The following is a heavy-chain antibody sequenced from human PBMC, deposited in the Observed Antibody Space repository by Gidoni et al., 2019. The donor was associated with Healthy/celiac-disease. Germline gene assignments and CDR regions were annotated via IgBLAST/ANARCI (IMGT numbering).Heavy chain of an antibody. J-gene: IGHJ6*02. CDR2: IYSGGST. V-gene: IGHV3-53*01. CDR1: AFTVSSTY. Sequence: EVHLVESGGGLIQPGGSLRLSCAASAFTVSSTYMRWVRQAPGKGLEGVSVIYSGGSTYYADSVKGRFTISRDNSKNTLDLQMNSLRAEDTAVYYCARDRCSSTSCYPYGMDVWGQGTTVTVSS. CDR3: ARDRCSSTSCYPYGMDV. D-gene: IGHD2-2*01.